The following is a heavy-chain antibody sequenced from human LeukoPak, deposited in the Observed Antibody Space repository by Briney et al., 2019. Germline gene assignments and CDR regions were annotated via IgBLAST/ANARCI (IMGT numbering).Heavy chain of an antibody. CDR2: IYSGGDT. V-gene: IGHV3-66*02. Sequence: GGSLRLSCAASGFTVSSNYMNWVRQAPGKGLEWVSIIYSGGDTYYADSVKGRFTISRDNSKNTLYLQMNSLRTEDTAVYYCARRELLYYFDYWGQGTLVTVSS. CDR3: ARRELLYYFDY. CDR1: GFTVSSNY. D-gene: IGHD1-26*01. J-gene: IGHJ4*02.